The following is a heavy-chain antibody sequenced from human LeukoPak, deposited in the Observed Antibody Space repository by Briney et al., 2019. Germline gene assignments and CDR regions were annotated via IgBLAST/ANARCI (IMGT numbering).Heavy chain of an antibody. CDR1: GGSISSGSYY. CDR2: IYTSGST. J-gene: IGHJ5*02. Sequence: SQTLSLTCTVSGGSISSGSYYWNWIRQPAGKGLEWIGRIYTSGSTNYNPSLKSRVTISVDTSKNQFSLKLSSVTAADTAVYYCARAKNSSSWYGGFDPWGQGTLVTVSS. V-gene: IGHV4-61*02. D-gene: IGHD6-13*01. CDR3: ARAKNSSSWYGGFDP.